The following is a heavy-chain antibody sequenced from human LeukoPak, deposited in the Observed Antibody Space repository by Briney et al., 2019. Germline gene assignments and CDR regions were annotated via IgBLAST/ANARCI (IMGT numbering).Heavy chain of an antibody. J-gene: IGHJ6*03. Sequence: ASVKVSCKASGYTFTGYYMHWVRQAPGQGLEWMGWINPNSGGTNYAQKFQGRVTMTRDTSISTAYMELSSLRSEDTAVYYCARPSSGWYGDYYYYYYMDVWGKGTTVTVSS. CDR3: ARPSSGWYGDYYYYYYMDV. CDR1: GYTFTGYY. D-gene: IGHD6-19*01. CDR2: INPNSGGT. V-gene: IGHV1-2*02.